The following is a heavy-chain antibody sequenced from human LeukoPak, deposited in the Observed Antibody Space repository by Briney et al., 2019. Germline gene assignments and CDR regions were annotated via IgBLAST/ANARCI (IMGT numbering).Heavy chain of an antibody. D-gene: IGHD3-10*01. V-gene: IGHV4-34*01. J-gene: IGHJ3*02. CDR1: GGSFSGYY. CDR2: INHSGST. Sequence: SETLSLTCAVYGGSFSGYYWSWIRQPPGKGLEWIGEINHSGSTNYNPSLKSRVTISVDTSKNQFSLKLSSVTAADTAVYYCARGHYYGLGSPADAFDIWGQGTMVTVSS. CDR3: ARGHYYGLGSPADAFDI.